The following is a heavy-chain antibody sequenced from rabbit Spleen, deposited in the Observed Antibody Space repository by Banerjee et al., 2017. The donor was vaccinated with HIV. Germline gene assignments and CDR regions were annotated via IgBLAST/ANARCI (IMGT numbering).Heavy chain of an antibody. J-gene: IGHJ4*01. D-gene: IGHD8-1*01. V-gene: IGHV1S7*01. CDR1: GFTLSSYY. CDR2: IDPLFGIT. CDR3: ARDGAGGSYFAL. Sequence: QLKESGGGLVQPGVSLKLSCKASGFTLSSYYMNWVRQAPGKGLEWIGYIDPLFGITYYANWVNGRFSISRENAQNTVFLQMTSLTAADTATYFCARDGAGGSYFALWGQGTLVTVS.